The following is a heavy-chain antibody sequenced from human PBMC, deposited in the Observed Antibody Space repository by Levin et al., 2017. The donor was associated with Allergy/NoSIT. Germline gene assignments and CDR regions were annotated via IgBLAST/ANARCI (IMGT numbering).Heavy chain of an antibody. CDR3: ARHRYFYDSGGFSDAFDI. J-gene: IGHJ3*02. CDR2: IFHTGTT. CDR1: GGSISSSSYY. D-gene: IGHD3-22*01. V-gene: IGHV4-39*01. Sequence: NPSETLSLTCTVSGGSISSSSYYWGWIRQPPGKGLQWIGTIFHTGTTYYNPSLKSRVTISVDTSKNQFSLRLSSVTAADTAVYYCARHRYFYDSGGFSDAFDIWGQGTMVTVSS.